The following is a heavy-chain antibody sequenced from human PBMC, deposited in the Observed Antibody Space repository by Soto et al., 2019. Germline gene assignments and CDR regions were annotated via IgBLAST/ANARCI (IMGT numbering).Heavy chain of an antibody. CDR2: IYYSGST. Sequence: PSETLSLTCTVSGGSISSSSYYWGWIRQPPGKGLEWIGSIYYSGSTYYNPSLKSRVTISVDTSKNQFSLKLSSVTAADTAVYYCARGYSSSWYYGYWGQGTLVTVSS. J-gene: IGHJ4*02. V-gene: IGHV4-39*01. CDR1: GGSISSSSYY. D-gene: IGHD6-13*01. CDR3: ARGYSSSWYYGY.